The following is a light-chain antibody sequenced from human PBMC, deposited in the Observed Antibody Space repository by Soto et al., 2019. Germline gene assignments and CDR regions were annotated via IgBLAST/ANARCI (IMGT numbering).Light chain of an antibody. V-gene: IGKV1-39*01. Sequence: DIQMTQSPSSLSASVGDRVTITCRASQSISNYLNWYQQQPGKAPKLLIYAASSLQSGFPSRFGGSGSGTDFTLTISSLQPEDFATYYCQQSYSTPPTFGQGTKVEIK. J-gene: IGKJ1*01. CDR2: AAS. CDR1: QSISNY. CDR3: QQSYSTPPT.